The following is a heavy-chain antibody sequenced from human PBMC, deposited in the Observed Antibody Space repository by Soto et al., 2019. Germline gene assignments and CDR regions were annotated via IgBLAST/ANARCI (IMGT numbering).Heavy chain of an antibody. V-gene: IGHV4-39*01. J-gene: IGHJ4*02. CDR3: ARLGYNPPWADY. Sequence: SETLSLTCTVSGGSISSSSYYWGWIRQPPGKGLEWIGSIYYSGSTYYNPSLKSRVTISVDTSKNQFSLKLSSVTAADTAVYYCARLGYNPPWADYWGQGTLVNVSS. D-gene: IGHD5-12*01. CDR1: GGSISSSSYY. CDR2: IYYSGST.